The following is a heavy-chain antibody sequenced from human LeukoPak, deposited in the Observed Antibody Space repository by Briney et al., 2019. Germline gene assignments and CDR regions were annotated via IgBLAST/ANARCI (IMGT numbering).Heavy chain of an antibody. CDR3: ARESDILTGCPDY. J-gene: IGHJ4*02. V-gene: IGHV3-48*01. D-gene: IGHD3-9*01. Sequence: GGSLRLSCAASGFTFSSYSMNWVRQAPGKGLEWVSYISSSSSTIYYADSVRGRFTISRDNAKNSLYLQMNSLRAEDTAVYYCARESDILTGCPDYWGQGTLVTVSS. CDR1: GFTFSSYS. CDR2: ISSSSSTI.